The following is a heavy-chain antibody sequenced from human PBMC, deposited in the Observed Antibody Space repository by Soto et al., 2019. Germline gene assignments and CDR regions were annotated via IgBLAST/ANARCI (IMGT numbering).Heavy chain of an antibody. J-gene: IGHJ4*02. V-gene: IGHV1-18*01. CDR1: GYTFTSFG. Sequence: QVQLVQSGPEVKKPGASVKVSCKTSGYTFTSFGIAWVRQAPGQALEWMGWISTSKGNTNYAQKFQGRVTMTTDTPTSTAYLELRSLRSDDTALYYCAPRSPAFAFWGQGSLVTVSS. CDR2: ISTSKGNT. CDR3: APRSPAFAF.